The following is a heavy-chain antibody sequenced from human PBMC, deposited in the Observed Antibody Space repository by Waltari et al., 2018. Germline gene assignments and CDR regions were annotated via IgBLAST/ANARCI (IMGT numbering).Heavy chain of an antibody. Sequence: QVQLQESGPGLARPSETLSLSCAVSGFPIKSGYYWAWVRQPPGKGLEWLASVFSNRKKYYKPSLQSRVTISMDTSKNQISLQLTSLTAADTALYYCVRPMYDSSDQGLAFDLWGQGTMVTVSS. J-gene: IGHJ3*01. CDR2: VFSNRKK. D-gene: IGHD3-22*01. CDR1: GFPIKSGYY. V-gene: IGHV4-38-2*01. CDR3: VRPMYDSSDQGLAFDL.